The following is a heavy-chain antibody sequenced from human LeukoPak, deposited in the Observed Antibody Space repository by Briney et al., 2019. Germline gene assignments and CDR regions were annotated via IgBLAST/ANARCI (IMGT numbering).Heavy chain of an antibody. CDR1: GYTFTSYD. CDR2: MNPNSGNT. D-gene: IGHD6-13*01. Sequence: ASVKVSCKASGYTFTSYDINWVRQATGQGLEWMGWMNPNSGNTSYAQKFQGTVTMTRNPSISTAYMELSSLRSEDTAVYYCARGTAAGFDYWGQGTLVTVSS. CDR3: ARGTAAGFDY. V-gene: IGHV1-8*01. J-gene: IGHJ4*02.